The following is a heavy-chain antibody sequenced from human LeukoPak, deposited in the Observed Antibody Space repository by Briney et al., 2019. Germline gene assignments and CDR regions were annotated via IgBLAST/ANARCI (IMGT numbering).Heavy chain of an antibody. D-gene: IGHD1-26*01. CDR2: MNPNSGNT. J-gene: IGHJ4*02. Sequence: ASVKVSCTASGYTFTSYDLNWVRQATGQGLEWMGWMNPNSGNTGYAQKFQGRVTVTRNTSISTAYLELSSLRSEDTAVYYCARQGRGATDFDYWGQGTLVTVSS. CDR1: GYTFTSYD. V-gene: IGHV1-8*01. CDR3: ARQGRGATDFDY.